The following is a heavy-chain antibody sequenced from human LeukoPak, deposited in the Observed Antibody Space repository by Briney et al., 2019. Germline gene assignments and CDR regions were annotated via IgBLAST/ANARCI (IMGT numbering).Heavy chain of an antibody. CDR2: ISPASNTI. CDR1: GFAFNTYA. CDR3: ARDRPNILGLDP. V-gene: IGHV3-48*02. Sequence: PGGSLRLSCITSGFAFNTYAMHWVRQAPGKGLEWISYISPASNTIYYADSVKGRFIISRDNAKNSVFLQMSSLRDEDTAVYYCARDRPNILGLDPWGQGTLVTVSS. D-gene: IGHD2/OR15-2a*01. J-gene: IGHJ5*02.